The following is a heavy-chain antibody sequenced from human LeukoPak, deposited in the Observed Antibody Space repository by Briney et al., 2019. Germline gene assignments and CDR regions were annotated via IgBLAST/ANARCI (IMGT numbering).Heavy chain of an antibody. J-gene: IGHJ4*01. CDR2: IKEDGSIK. CDR1: GFTFSSHW. D-gene: IGHD6-19*01. Sequence: QAGGSLRLSCAATGFTFSSHWMTWVRQAPGKGLEWVANIKEDGSIKHYADSVKGRFIISRDNAKNSLDLQMNSLRAEDTAVYYCAREAGDSSGWDSWGQEPWSPSPQ. V-gene: IGHV3-7*01. CDR3: AREAGDSSGWDS.